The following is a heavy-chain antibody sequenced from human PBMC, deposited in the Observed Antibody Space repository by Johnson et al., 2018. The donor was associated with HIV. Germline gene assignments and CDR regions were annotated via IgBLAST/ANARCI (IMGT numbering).Heavy chain of an antibody. D-gene: IGHD1-1*01. Sequence: QVQLVESGGGVVQPGRSLRLSCAASGFTFSSYGMAWVRQAPGKGLEWVTVISFAGVKKYYADSVKGRFTISRDNSKNTLYLQMNSLRAEDTAVYNCAKVFSDNWNLASSLDDAFNIWGQGTMVTVSS. CDR2: ISFAGVKK. J-gene: IGHJ3*02. V-gene: IGHV3-30*18. CDR1: GFTFSSYG. CDR3: AKVFSDNWNLASSLDDAFNI.